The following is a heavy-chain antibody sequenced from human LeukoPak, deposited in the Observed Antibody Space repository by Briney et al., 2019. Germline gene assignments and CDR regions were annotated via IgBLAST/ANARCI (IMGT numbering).Heavy chain of an antibody. V-gene: IGHV3-7*04. CDR3: VRGDWYFES. Sequence: GGSLRLSCVTSGFNFSDSRMTWVRQAPGEGLQWVANVNRDGTEKHFLDSVEGRFTISRDNAKKSLYLQMSSLRPQDTAVYFCVRGDWYFESWGQGTLVTVSS. CDR1: GFNFSDSR. J-gene: IGHJ4*02. CDR2: VNRDGTEK. D-gene: IGHD2-21*01.